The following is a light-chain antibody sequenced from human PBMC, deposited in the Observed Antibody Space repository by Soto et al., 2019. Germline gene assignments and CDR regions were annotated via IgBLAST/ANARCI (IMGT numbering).Light chain of an antibody. Sequence: AIRMTQSPSSLSASTGDRVTITFRASQGISSYLAWYQQKPGKAPKLLIYAASTLQSGVPSRFSGSGSGTDFTLTISCLQSEDFATYYCQQYNYYWTFGQGTKVDI. CDR1: QGISSY. CDR2: AAS. CDR3: QQYNYYWT. V-gene: IGKV1-8*01. J-gene: IGKJ1*01.